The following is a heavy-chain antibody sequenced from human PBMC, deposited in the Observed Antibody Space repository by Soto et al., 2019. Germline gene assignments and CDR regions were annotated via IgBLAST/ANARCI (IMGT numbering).Heavy chain of an antibody. V-gene: IGHV3-15*01. CDR1: GFSFSNAW. CDR2: IKSRADGGTT. CDR3: XXXXGEFFPLDY. Sequence: EVQLVESGGDFVKPGGSLRVSCAVSGFSFSNAWMSWVRQAPGKGLEWVGRIKSRADGGTTDYTAPVKGRFTISRDDSXXXXXXXXXXXXXXXXXXXXXXXXXGEFFPLDYWGQGTLVTVSS. D-gene: IGHD3-16*01. J-gene: IGHJ4*02.